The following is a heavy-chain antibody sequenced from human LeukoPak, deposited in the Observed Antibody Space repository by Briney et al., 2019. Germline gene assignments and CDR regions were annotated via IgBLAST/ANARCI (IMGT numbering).Heavy chain of an antibody. V-gene: IGHV3-9*01. J-gene: IGHJ4*01. CDR1: GFTFDDYA. D-gene: IGHD6-13*01. CDR3: AKVGDIAAAGALDY. Sequence: GRSLRLSCAASGFTFDDYAMHWVRQAPGKGLEWVSGISWNSGSIGYADSVKGRFTISRDNAKNSLYLQMNSLRAEDTALYYCAKVGDIAAAGALDYWGQGTLVTVSS. CDR2: ISWNSGSI.